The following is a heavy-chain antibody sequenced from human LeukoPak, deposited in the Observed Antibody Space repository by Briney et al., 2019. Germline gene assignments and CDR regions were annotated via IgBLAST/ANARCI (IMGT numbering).Heavy chain of an antibody. V-gene: IGHV4-61*01. Sequence: SETLSLTCTVSGGSVSSGSYYWSWIRQPPGKGLEWIGYIYYSGSTNYNPSLKSRVTISVDTSKNQFSLKLSSATAADTAVYYCARGPTTVVTPDRYFDYWGQGTLVTVSS. D-gene: IGHD4-23*01. CDR2: IYYSGST. J-gene: IGHJ4*02. CDR3: ARGPTTVVTPDRYFDY. CDR1: GGSVSSGSYY.